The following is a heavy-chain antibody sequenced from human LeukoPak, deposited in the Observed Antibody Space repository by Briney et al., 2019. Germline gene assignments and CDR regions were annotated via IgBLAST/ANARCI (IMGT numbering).Heavy chain of an antibody. V-gene: IGHV3-15*07. D-gene: IGHD3-22*01. CDR3: ATDFYDST. CDR1: GFTFSNAW. Sequence: PGGSLRLSCAASGFTFSNAWMNWVRQAPGKGLEWVGRIKSNTDGGTTDYAAPVRGRFTISRDDSKNTLYLQMNSLQTEDTAVYYCATDFYDSTWGQGTLVTVSS. J-gene: IGHJ5*02. CDR2: IKSNTDGGTT.